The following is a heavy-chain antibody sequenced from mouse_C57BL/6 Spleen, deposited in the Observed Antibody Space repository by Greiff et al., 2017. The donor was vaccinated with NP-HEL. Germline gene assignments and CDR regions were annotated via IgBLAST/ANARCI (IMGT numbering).Heavy chain of an antibody. V-gene: IGHV5-17*01. CDR1: GFTFSDYG. D-gene: IGHD1-1*01. Sequence: EVKVVESGGGLVKPGGSLKLSCAASGFTFSDYGMHWVRQAPEKGLEWVAYISSGSSTIYYADTVKGRFTISRDNAKNTLFLQMTSLRSEDTAMYYCARGELRRAMDYWGQGTSVTVSS. J-gene: IGHJ4*01. CDR2: ISSGSSTI. CDR3: ARGELRRAMDY.